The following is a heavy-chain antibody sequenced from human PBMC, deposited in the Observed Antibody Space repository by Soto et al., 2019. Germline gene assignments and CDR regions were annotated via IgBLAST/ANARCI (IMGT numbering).Heavy chain of an antibody. J-gene: IGHJ3*02. CDR2: ISAYNGNT. D-gene: IGHD3-22*01. CDR1: GYTFTSYG. CDR3: ARDDEITMIVVVSEGRPFAI. Sequence: AASVKVSCKASGYTFTSYGISWVRQAPGQGLEWMGWISAYNGNTNYAQKLQGRVTMTTDTSTSTAYMELRSLRSDDTAVYYCARDDEITMIVVVSEGRPFAIWGQGTMVTV. V-gene: IGHV1-18*01.